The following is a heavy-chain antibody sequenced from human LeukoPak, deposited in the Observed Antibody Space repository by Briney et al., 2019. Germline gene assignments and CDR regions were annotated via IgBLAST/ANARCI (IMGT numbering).Heavy chain of an antibody. CDR1: GFNIGDYW. J-gene: IGHJ4*01. CDR3: ARGSSARFIGPEY. D-gene: IGHD1-26*01. V-gene: IGHV3-74*01. CDR2: INNDGSTT. Sequence: GGSLRLSCAASGFNIGDYWMHWVRQAPGKGLVWVSRINNDGSTTNYADSVKGRFSISRDNAKNTLYLQMNSLRVEDTAVYFCARGSSARFIGPEYWGQGTLVTVSS.